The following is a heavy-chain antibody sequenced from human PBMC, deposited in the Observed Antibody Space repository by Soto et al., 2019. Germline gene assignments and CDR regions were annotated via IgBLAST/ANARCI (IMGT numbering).Heavy chain of an antibody. V-gene: IGHV1-69*06. CDR1: GGTFSSYA. D-gene: IGHD2-2*01. CDR2: IIPICGRA. CDR3: ARVGLYCSSTSFYRSLAYDYYGMDV. Sequence: QVQLVQSGAEVKKPGSSVKVSCKASGGTFSSYAISWVRQAPGQGLEWMGGIIPICGRANYAQKFQGRVTITEDKSTNTAYLELRSLRSEDTAVYYCARVGLYCSSTSFYRSLAYDYYGMDVWGQGTTVTVSS. J-gene: IGHJ6*02.